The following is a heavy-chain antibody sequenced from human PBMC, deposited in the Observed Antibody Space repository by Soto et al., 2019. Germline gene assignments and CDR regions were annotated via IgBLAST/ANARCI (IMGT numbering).Heavy chain of an antibody. J-gene: IGHJ4*02. D-gene: IGHD4-17*01. CDR1: GFTFSIYA. Sequence: PGGSLRLSCAASGFTFSIYAMTWVRQAPGKGLEWVSAISGSGGTTYYADSVKGRFTISRDNAKNSLYLQMNSLRDEDTAVYYCARITYGDYYLDYWGQGTLVTVSS. CDR3: ARITYGDYYLDY. V-gene: IGHV3-48*02. CDR2: ISGSGGTT.